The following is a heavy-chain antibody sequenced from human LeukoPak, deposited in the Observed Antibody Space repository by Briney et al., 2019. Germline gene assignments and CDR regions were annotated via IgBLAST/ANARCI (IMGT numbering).Heavy chain of an antibody. CDR3: ARVIAAASTRLDY. J-gene: IGHJ4*02. Sequence: GASVKVSCKASGYTLTDYYMHWVRQAPGQGLEWMGWINPNSGGTNYAQKFQGRVTMTRDTSISTAYMELSRLRSDDTAMYYCARVIAAASTRLDYWGQGTLVTVSS. V-gene: IGHV1-2*02. D-gene: IGHD6-13*01. CDR2: INPNSGGT. CDR1: GYTLTDYY.